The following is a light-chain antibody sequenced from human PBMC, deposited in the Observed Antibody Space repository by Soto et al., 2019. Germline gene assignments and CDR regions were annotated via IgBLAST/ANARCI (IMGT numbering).Light chain of an antibody. Sequence: DIQMTQSPSSLSASVGDRVTITCRASQSIATYLNWYQHKPGKAPHLLIYATSILQSGVPSRFSGSGSGTDFTLTISGLQPEDFATYYCQQSSSSPTWTFGQGTKVDTK. CDR3: QQSSSSPTWT. CDR2: ATS. J-gene: IGKJ1*01. CDR1: QSIATY. V-gene: IGKV1-39*01.